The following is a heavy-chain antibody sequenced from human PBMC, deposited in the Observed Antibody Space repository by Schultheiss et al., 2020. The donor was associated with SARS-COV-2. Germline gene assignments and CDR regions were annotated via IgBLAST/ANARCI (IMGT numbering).Heavy chain of an antibody. CDR1: GFTFSSYD. J-gene: IGHJ4*02. CDR2: ISSSSSTI. Sequence: GESLKISCAASGFTFSSYDMHWVRQAPGKGLEWVSYISSSSSTIYYADSVKGRFTISRDNAKNSLYLQMNSLRDEDTAVYYCARDGAWGYSGYDGRGFDYWGQGTLVTVSS. V-gene: IGHV3-48*02. CDR3: ARDGAWGYSGYDGRGFDY. D-gene: IGHD5-12*01.